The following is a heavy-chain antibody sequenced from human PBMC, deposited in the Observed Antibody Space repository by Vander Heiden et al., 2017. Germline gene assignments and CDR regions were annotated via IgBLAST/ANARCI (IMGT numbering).Heavy chain of an antibody. Sequence: QLQLPESAPGLGQPSETLSLRCTVSGGSISSYYWSWIRQPPGKGLEWIGYIYYSGSTNYNPSLKSRVTISVDTSKNQFSLKLSSVTAADTAVYYCARLSDRGVTDYWGQGTLVTVSS. J-gene: IGHJ4*02. CDR2: IYYSGST. CDR3: ARLSDRGVTDY. V-gene: IGHV4-59*01. D-gene: IGHD3-3*01. CDR1: GGSISSYY.